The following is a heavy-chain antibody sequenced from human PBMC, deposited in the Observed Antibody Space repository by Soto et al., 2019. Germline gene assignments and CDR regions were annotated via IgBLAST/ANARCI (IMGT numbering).Heavy chain of an antibody. J-gene: IGHJ4*02. V-gene: IGHV1-18*04. CDR2: ISAYNGNT. CDR3: ARDPFPTTVTTLYYFDY. D-gene: IGHD4-17*01. Sequence: QVQLVQSGAEVKKPGASVKVSCKASGYTFTSYGISWVRQAPGQGLEWMGWISAYNGNTNYAQKLQGRVTMTTDTYTSTAYMELRSLRSDDTAVYYCARDPFPTTVTTLYYFDYWGQGTLVTVSS. CDR1: GYTFTSYG.